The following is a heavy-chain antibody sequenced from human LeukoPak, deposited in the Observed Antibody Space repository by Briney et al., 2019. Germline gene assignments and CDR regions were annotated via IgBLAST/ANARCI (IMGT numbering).Heavy chain of an antibody. Sequence: GGSLRPSCAGSGFTFISYPMTWVRQAPGKGLDWVSTIDTSGSTDYADSVKGRFTISRDNSKNTLYLQMNSLRAEDTAVHFCAKYSRPSSRVFPYWGQRTLATVSP. CDR3: AKYSRPSSRVFPY. D-gene: IGHD6-13*01. J-gene: IGHJ4*02. CDR1: GFTFISYP. V-gene: IGHV3-23*01. CDR2: IDTSGST.